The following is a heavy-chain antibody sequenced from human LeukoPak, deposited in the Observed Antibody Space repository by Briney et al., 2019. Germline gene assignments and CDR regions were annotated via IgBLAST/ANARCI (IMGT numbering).Heavy chain of an antibody. V-gene: IGHV1-69*05. Sequence: ASVKVSCKASGGTSSSYAISWVRQAPGQGLEWMGGIIPIFGAANYAQKFQGRVTITTDESTSTAYMELSSLRSEDTAVYYCARGPGGYYYYYYMDVWGKGTTVTVSS. D-gene: IGHD3-10*01. CDR2: IIPIFGAA. CDR3: ARGPGGYYYYYYMDV. CDR1: GGTSSSYA. J-gene: IGHJ6*03.